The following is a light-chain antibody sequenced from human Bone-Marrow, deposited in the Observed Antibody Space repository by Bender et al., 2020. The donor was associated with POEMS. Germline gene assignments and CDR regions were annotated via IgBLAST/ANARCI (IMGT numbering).Light chain of an antibody. J-gene: IGLJ3*02. Sequence: QSLPPPPSSSSGTPGQIATTSSSGSSSKFGCYPVYWYQQLPAAAPKLVIFNNRQPSSGVPDRFSGSNSGTSAPLAISGLLSDDEADVYCATWDDSLNGWVFGGGTKLTVL. CDR1: SSKFGCYP. CDR3: ATWDDSLNGWV. V-gene: IGLV1-44*01. CDR2: NNR.